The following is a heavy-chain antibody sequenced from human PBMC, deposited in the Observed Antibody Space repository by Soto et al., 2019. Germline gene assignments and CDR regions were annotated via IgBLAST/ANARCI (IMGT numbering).Heavy chain of an antibody. CDR1: GCTFSTYD. J-gene: IGHJ6*02. V-gene: IGHV3-23*01. Sequence: EVQLLESGGGLVQPGGSLRLSCAASGCTFSTYDMSWVRQAPGKGLEWVSVISASGGSTFYADSVKGRFTVSRDNSRNTLYLQVISLRVEDTAVYYCAKDLRTSTNYNYGMDVWGQGTTVTVSS. CDR3: AKDLRTSTNYNYGMDV. CDR2: ISASGGST.